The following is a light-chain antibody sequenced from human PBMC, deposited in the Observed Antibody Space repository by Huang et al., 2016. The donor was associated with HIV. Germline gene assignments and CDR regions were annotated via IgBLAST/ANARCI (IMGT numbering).Light chain of an antibody. V-gene: IGKV1-39*01. CDR1: QSIGNY. CDR3: QHSYTTLGT. J-gene: IGKJ2*01. CDR2: AAS. Sequence: DIQMTQSPSSLSASVRDRVTITCRTSQSIGNYLNWYQQKPGKAPKLLIYAASSLQSGVPSRFSGSGSGTDFTLTISSLQPEDFATYYCQHSYTTLGTSGQGTKLEIK.